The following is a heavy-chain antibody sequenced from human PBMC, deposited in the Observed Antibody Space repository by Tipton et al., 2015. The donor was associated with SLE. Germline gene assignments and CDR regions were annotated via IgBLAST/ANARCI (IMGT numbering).Heavy chain of an antibody. CDR1: GGSISSSTYY. CDR2: IYYSGTT. V-gene: IGHV4-39*07. CDR3: ARDRGGSIRGYFDY. Sequence: TLSLTCTVSGGSISSSTYYWGWIRQPPGKGLEWIGTIYYSGTTHYNPSLKSRVTISADTSKNQFSLNLSSVTAADTAVYYCARDRGGSIRGYFDYWGQGTPVTVSS. D-gene: IGHD3-16*01. J-gene: IGHJ4*02.